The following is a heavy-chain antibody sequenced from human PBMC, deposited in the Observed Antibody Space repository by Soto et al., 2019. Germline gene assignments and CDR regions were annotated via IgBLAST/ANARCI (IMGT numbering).Heavy chain of an antibody. J-gene: IGHJ6*02. V-gene: IGHV1-69*01. Sequence: QVQLVQSGAEVKKPGSSVKVSCKASGGTFSSYAISWVRQAPGQGLEWMGGIIPIVDTANYAQQFQGRVTITADGSTSTAYMELSSLREEDTAVYYCALRGDCSSTSCYKVYGRAVWGQGTTDTVSS. D-gene: IGHD2-2*02. CDR1: GGTFSSYA. CDR2: IIPIVDTA. CDR3: ALRGDCSSTSCYKVYGRAV.